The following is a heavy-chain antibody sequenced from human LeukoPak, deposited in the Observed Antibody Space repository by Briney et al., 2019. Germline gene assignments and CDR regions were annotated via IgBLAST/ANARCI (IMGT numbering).Heavy chain of an antibody. V-gene: IGHV3-30*04. CDR1: GFTFSSYA. CDR2: ISYDGRNK. D-gene: IGHD2-8*01. CDR3: ATENVFLVLDL. J-gene: IGHJ6*04. Sequence: PGRSLRLSCAASGFTFSSYAMQWVREAPGKGLEGGAVISYDGRNKYYADSVDDRFTISRPNSHNTLYLQMDILRAEDTALYYCATENVFLVLDLSGKGATVTVSS.